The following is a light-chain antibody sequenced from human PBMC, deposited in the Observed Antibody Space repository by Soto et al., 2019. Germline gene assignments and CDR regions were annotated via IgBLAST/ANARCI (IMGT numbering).Light chain of an antibody. CDR2: LGS. J-gene: IGKJ1*01. CDR3: LQALKTAWT. Sequence: DIVMTQSPLSLPVTPGEPASISCRSSQSLLHSNGYNYLDWYLQKPGQSTQLLIYLGSDRASGVPDRFSGSGSGTDFTLIISRVEAEDVWVYYCLQALKTAWTFGQGTKVEIK. CDR1: QSLLHSNGYNY. V-gene: IGKV2-28*01.